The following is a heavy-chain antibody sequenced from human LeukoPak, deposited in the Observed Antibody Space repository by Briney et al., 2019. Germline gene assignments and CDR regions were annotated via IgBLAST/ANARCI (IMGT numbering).Heavy chain of an antibody. CDR1: GFTFTRYG. J-gene: IGHJ4*02. D-gene: IGHD3-22*01. V-gene: IGHV3-23*01. CDR3: AKGDSRSGYD. Sequence: GGSLRLSWAASGFTFTRYGMAWVRRAPGKGLEWVSAITESGGRTFYADSVKGRFTISRDNSKNTLYLQMNSLRAEDTAIYYCAKGDSRSGYDWGQGTLVTVSS. CDR2: ITESGGRT.